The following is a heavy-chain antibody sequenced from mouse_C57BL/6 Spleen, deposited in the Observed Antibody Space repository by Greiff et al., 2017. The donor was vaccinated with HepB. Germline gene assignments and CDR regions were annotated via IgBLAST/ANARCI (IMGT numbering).Heavy chain of an antibody. CDR1: GFSLTSYG. Sequence: QVQLQQSGPGLVQPSQSLSITCTVSGFSLTSYGVHWVRQSPGKGLEWLGVIWRGGSTDYNAAFMSRLSITKDNSKSQVFFKMNSLQADDTAIYYCAKRGGTMITDWYFDVWGTGTTVTVSS. V-gene: IGHV2-5*01. CDR3: AKRGGTMITDWYFDV. CDR2: IWRGGST. J-gene: IGHJ1*03. D-gene: IGHD2-4*01.